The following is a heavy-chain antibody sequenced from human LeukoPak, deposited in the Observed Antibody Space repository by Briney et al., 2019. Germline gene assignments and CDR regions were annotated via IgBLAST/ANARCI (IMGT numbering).Heavy chain of an antibody. CDR1: GGSISGDGYH. V-gene: IGHV4-39*01. J-gene: IGHJ6*02. CDR3: ARTSHSGYMVRGVLYYGMDV. D-gene: IGHD3-10*01. Sequence: SETLSLTCSVSGGSISGDGYHWSWIRRLPGKGLEWIGSIHYSGSTCYKTSLKSRVTIDVDTSKNQFSLKLSSVTAADTAVYYCARTSHSGYMVRGVLYYGMDVWGQGTTVTVSS. CDR2: IHYSGST.